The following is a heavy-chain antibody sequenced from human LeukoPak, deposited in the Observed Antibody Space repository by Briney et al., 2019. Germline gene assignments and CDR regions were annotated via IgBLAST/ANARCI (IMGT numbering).Heavy chain of an antibody. D-gene: IGHD5-12*01. J-gene: IGHJ4*02. CDR2: INIDGSEK. Sequence: QPGGSLRLSCAASGFTLSRYWMSWVRQAPGKGLEWVANINIDGSEKYYADAVKGRFTITKDNAKNSLYLQMNRRRAEDTAVYYGARDSAYSAYADWGQGTLVTVSS. CDR1: GFTLSRYW. CDR3: ARDSAYSAYAD. V-gene: IGHV3-7*04.